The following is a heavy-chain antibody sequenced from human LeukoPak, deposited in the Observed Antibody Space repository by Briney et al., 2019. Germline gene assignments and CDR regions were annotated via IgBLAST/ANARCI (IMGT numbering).Heavy chain of an antibody. J-gene: IGHJ3*02. CDR1: GYTFTGYY. D-gene: IGHD3-22*01. CDR3: ASSPDDYDSSGYYYSRGAFDI. Sequence: ASVKVSCKASGYTFTGYYMHWVRQAPGQGLEWMGWINPNSGGTNYAQKFQGRVTMTRDTSISTAYMELSRLRSDDTAVYYCASSPDDYDSSGYYYSRGAFDIWGQGTMVTVSS. CDR2: INPNSGGT. V-gene: IGHV1-2*02.